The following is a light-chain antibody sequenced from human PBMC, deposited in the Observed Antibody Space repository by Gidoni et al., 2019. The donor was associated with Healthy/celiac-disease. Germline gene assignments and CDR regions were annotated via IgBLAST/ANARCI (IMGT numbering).Light chain of an antibody. Sequence: AIPLTQSPSPLSASVGERVTITCRACQGISSALAWYQQKPGNAPKLLIYDASSLASGVPSRFSGSGSGTDFTLTSSSLHPEDFATYYCQQFNNYLVTFGQGTRLEIK. CDR1: QGISSA. CDR3: QQFNNYLVT. CDR2: DAS. V-gene: IGKV1D-13*01. J-gene: IGKJ5*01.